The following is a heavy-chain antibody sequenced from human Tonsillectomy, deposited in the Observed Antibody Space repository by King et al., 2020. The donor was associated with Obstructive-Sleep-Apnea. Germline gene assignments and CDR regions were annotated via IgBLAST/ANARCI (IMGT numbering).Heavy chain of an antibody. CDR2: IXXXXXXP. V-gene: IGHV7-4-1*02. Sequence: VQLVESGSELKKPGASVKVSCXAXGXTFTSXAMXWVRXAPXXGXXWXGWIXXXXXXPXSXQXFTGRFVFSLXTSVSTAYLQISSLKAEDTAVYYCAXXXXXXSXXGHW. CDR3: AXXXXXXSXXGH. CDR1: GXTFTSXA. J-gene: IGHJ1*01.